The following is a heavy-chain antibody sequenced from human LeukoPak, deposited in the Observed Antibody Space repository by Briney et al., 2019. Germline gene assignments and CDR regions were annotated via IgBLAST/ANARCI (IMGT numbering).Heavy chain of an antibody. CDR1: GYTFTGYY. V-gene: IGHV1-2*02. CDR2: MHPNSGDT. J-gene: IGHJ3*02. Sequence: ASVKVSCKASGYTFTGYYIHWVRQAPGQGLEWMGWMHPNSGDTNYPQKFQVRVALTRDTSISTAYMEPRSLISDDTAVYYCARGTSGWSRAFDIWGQGTMVSVSS. D-gene: IGHD6-19*01. CDR3: ARGTSGWSRAFDI.